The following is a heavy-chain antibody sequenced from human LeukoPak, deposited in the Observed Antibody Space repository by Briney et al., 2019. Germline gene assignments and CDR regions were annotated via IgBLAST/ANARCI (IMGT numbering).Heavy chain of an antibody. Sequence: SETLSLTCTVSGGSISSYYWSWIRQPAGKGLEWIGRIYTSGSTNYNPSLKSRVTMSVDTSKNQFSLKLSSVTAADTAVYYCARALYYYDSSGYWSYFDYWGQGTLVTVSS. V-gene: IGHV4-4*07. D-gene: IGHD3-22*01. CDR3: ARALYYYDSSGYWSYFDY. CDR1: GGSISSYY. J-gene: IGHJ4*02. CDR2: IYTSGST.